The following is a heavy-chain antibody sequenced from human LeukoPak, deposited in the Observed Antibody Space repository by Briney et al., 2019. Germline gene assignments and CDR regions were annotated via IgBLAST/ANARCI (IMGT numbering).Heavy chain of an antibody. V-gene: IGHV4-59*01. D-gene: IGHD6-19*01. J-gene: IGHJ4*02. Sequence: PSETLSLTCTVSGGSISSYYWSWIRQPPGKGLEWIGYIYYSGSTNYNPSLKSRVTMSVDTSENQFSLKLSSVTAADTAVYYCARGGWSHDYWGQGSLVTVSS. CDR1: GGSISSYY. CDR2: IYYSGST. CDR3: ARGGWSHDY.